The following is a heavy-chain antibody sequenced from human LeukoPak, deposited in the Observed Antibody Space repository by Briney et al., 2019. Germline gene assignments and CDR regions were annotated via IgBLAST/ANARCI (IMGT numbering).Heavy chain of an antibody. V-gene: IGHV4-39*07. D-gene: IGHD1-26*01. CDR3: ARDGDSGSAY. CDR1: GGSISSSSYY. Sequence: PSETLSLTCTVSGGSISSSSYYWGWIRQPPGKGLEWIGSIYYSGSTYYNPSLKSRVTISVDTSKNQFSLKLSSVTAADTAVYYCARDGDSGSAYWGQGTLVTVSS. J-gene: IGHJ4*02. CDR2: IYYSGST.